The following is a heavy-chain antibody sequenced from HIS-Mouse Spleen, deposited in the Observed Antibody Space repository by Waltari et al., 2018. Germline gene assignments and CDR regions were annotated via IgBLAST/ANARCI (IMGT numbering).Heavy chain of an antibody. Sequence: QVQLQQWGAGLLKPSETLSLTCAVYGGSFSGYYWSWIRQPPGKGLEWIGEINHSGSTNSNPALKSRVTISVDTSKIQFSLKLSSVTAADTAVYYCARGLAARFDYWGQGTLVTVSS. J-gene: IGHJ4*02. CDR1: GGSFSGYY. D-gene: IGHD6-6*01. V-gene: IGHV4-34*01. CDR3: ARGLAARFDY. CDR2: INHSGST.